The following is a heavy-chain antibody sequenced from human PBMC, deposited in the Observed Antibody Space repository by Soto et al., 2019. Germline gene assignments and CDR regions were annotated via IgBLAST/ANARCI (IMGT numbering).Heavy chain of an antibody. J-gene: IGHJ3*02. CDR1: GYTFTGYY. V-gene: IGHV1-2*04. Sequence: ASVKVSCKASGYTFTGYYMHWVRQAPGQGLEWMGWINPNSGGTNYAQKFQGWVTMTRDTSISTAYMELSRLRSDDTAVYYCARVGAHIAARHDAFEIWGQGTMGTVSS. D-gene: IGHD6-6*01. CDR3: ARVGAHIAARHDAFEI. CDR2: INPNSGGT.